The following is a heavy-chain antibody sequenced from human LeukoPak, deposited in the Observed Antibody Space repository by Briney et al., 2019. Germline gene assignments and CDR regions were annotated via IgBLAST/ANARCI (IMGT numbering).Heavy chain of an antibody. D-gene: IGHD4-11*01. CDR1: GYTLTSYD. Sequence: GASVKVSCKASGYTLTSYDINWVRQATGQGLEWMGWMNPNSGNTGYAQKFQGRVTITRNTSISTAYMELSSLRSEDTAVYYCARGPTRDYYYYYMDVWGKGTTVTVSS. V-gene: IGHV1-8*03. CDR2: MNPNSGNT. CDR3: ARGPTRDYYYYYMDV. J-gene: IGHJ6*03.